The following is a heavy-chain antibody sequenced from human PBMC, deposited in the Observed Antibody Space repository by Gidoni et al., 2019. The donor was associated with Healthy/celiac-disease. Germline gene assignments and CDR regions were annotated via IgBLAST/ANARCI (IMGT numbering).Heavy chain of an antibody. CDR2: ISTILGTA. D-gene: IGHD2-21*01. CDR1: GGTFSSYS. Sequence: QVQLVQSGAAVKKPGSSVTVSCKASGGTFSSYSISWVRQDTGQGLEWMGGISTILGTANYAQKFQGRVTITADEATSTAYMELSSLRSEDTAVYYCASKDCGGDCHYHYYMDVWGKGTTVTVSS. CDR3: ASKDCGGDCHYHYYMDV. V-gene: IGHV1-69*01. J-gene: IGHJ6*03.